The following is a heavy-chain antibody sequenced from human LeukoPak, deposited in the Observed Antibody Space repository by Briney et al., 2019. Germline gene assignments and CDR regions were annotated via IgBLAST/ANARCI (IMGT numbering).Heavy chain of an antibody. CDR1: GYGFTSYW. J-gene: IGHJ6*03. CDR3: ARRSGYSYGSHYYYYMDV. D-gene: IGHD5-18*01. Sequence: GESLKISCKGSGYGFTSYWIGWVRQMPGKGLEWMGIIYPGDSDTRYSPSFQGQVTISADKSISTAYLQWSSLKASDTAVYYCARRSGYSYGSHYYYYMDVWGKGTTVTVSS. V-gene: IGHV5-51*01. CDR2: IYPGDSDT.